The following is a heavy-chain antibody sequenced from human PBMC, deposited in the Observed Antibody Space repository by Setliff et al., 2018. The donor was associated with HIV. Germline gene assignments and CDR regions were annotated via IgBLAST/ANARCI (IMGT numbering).Heavy chain of an antibody. CDR3: ATYADRESNRFDP. CDR2: IYHSGSS. V-gene: IGHV4-38-2*01. D-gene: IGHD3-10*01. J-gene: IGHJ5*02. CDR1: GYSISSGYY. Sequence: SETLSLTCAVSGYSISSGYYWGWIRQPPGKGLEWIGAIYHSGSSYYSPSLKSRVTLFLDTSKNQFSLKLSSVTAADTAVYYCATYADRESNRFDPWGQGILVTVSS.